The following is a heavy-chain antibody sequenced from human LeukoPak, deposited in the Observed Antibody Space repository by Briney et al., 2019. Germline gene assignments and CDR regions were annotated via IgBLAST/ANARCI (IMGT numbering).Heavy chain of an antibody. J-gene: IGHJ4*02. Sequence: RPSETLSLTCFVSGFFIATTTINYYWGWIRQPPGKGLEWIGTVSSSGSPFYTPSLRGRVSTSLDTSTNQISLQRTAVTATDTATYFCARAAAHRAYAFDYWGQGSLATVSS. V-gene: IGHV4-39*01. CDR2: VSSSGSP. CDR3: ARAAAHRAYAFDY. CDR1: GFFIATTTINYY. D-gene: IGHD3-16*01.